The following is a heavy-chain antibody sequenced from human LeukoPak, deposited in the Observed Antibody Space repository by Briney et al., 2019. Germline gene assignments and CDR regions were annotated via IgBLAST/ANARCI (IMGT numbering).Heavy chain of an antibody. J-gene: IGHJ6*02. CDR2: ISSSSSTI. CDR1: GFTFSSYS. Sequence: PGGSLRLSCAASGFTFSSYSMNWVRQAPGKGLEWVSYISSSSSTIYYADSVKGRFTISRDNAKNSLYLQMNSLRAEDTAVYYCARGNRWLVFYYYGMDAWGQGTTVTVSS. V-gene: IGHV3-48*01. CDR3: ARGNRWLVFYYYGMDA. D-gene: IGHD6-19*01.